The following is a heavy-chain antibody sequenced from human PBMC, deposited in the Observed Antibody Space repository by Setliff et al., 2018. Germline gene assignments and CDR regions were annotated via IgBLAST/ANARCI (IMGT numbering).Heavy chain of an antibody. CDR2: IFNDGST. D-gene: IGHD2-15*01. V-gene: IGHV3-NL1*01. J-gene: IGHJ4*02. CDR3: ARTCSGSGCYAGLES. CDR1: GFTFSNHG. Sequence: PGGSLRLSCVGSGFTFSNHGIHWVRQTPGKGLEWVSIIFNDGSTYYADSVKGRFTISRDNSKNTLYLQMNSLRPEDTAVYYCARTCSGSGCYAGLESWGQGTPVTVSS.